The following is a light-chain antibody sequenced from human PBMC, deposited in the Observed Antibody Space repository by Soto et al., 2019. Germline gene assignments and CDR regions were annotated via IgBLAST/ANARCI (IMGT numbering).Light chain of an antibody. J-gene: IGLJ3*02. CDR2: VNSDGSH. CDR3: QTWGTGIHWV. Sequence: QLVLTQSPSASASLGASVKLTCTLSSGHSSYAIAWHQQQPEKGPRYLMKVNSDGSHFKGDGIPDRFSGSSSGAERYLTISSLQSEDEADYYCQTWGTGIHWVFGGGTKLTVL. CDR1: SGHSSYA. V-gene: IGLV4-69*01.